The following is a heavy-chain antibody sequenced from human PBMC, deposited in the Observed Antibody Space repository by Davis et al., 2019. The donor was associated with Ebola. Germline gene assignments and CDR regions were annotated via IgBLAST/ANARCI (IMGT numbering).Heavy chain of an antibody. Sequence: PGGSLRLSCAASGFTFSSYAMSWVRQAPGKGLEWVSAISGSGGSTYYADSVKGRFTISRDNSKNTLYLQMNSLRAEDTAVYYCARESASITMIVADGGWFDPWGQGTLVTVSS. J-gene: IGHJ5*02. CDR1: GFTFSSYA. CDR2: ISGSGGST. V-gene: IGHV3-23*01. D-gene: IGHD3-22*01. CDR3: ARESASITMIVADGGWFDP.